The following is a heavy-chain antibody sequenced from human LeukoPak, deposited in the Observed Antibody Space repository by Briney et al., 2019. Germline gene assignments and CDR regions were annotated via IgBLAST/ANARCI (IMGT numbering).Heavy chain of an antibody. CDR3: AREWVAGSNYFDY. J-gene: IGHJ4*02. D-gene: IGHD6-19*01. CDR2: IKQDGSEK. Sequence: GGSLRLSCAASGFTFSSYWMSWVRQAPGKGLEWVANIKQDGSEKYYVDSVKGRFTISRDNAKNSLYLQMNSLRAEDTAVYYCAREWVAGSNYFDYWGQGTLVTVSS. CDR1: GFTFSSYW. V-gene: IGHV3-7*05.